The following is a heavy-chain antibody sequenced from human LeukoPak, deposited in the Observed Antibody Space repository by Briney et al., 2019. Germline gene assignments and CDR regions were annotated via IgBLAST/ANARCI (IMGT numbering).Heavy chain of an antibody. V-gene: IGHV3-30-3*01. Sequence: GGSLRLSCAASGFTFSSYAMHWVRQAPGKGLEWVAVISYDGSNKYYADSVKGRFTISRDNSKNTLYLQMNSLRAEDTAVYYCARDPPGYWGQGTLVTASS. CDR3: ARDPPGY. CDR2: ISYDGSNK. J-gene: IGHJ4*02. CDR1: GFTFSSYA.